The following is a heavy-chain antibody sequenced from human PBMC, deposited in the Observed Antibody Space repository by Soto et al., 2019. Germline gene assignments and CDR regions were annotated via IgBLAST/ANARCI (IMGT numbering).Heavy chain of an antibody. CDR1: GFTFSSDS. J-gene: IGHJ4*02. CDR3: ARGHPVAGTFLWDY. CDR2: ISSSSSYI. V-gene: IGHV3-21*01. D-gene: IGHD6-19*01. Sequence: GGSLRLSCAASGFTFSSDSMNWVRQAPGKGLEWVSSISSSSSYIYYADSVKGRFTISRDNAKNSLYLQMNSLRAEDTAVYYCARGHPVAGTFLWDYWGQGTLVTVSS.